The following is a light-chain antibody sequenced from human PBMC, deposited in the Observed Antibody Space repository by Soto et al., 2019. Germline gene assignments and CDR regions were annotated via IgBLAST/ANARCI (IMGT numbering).Light chain of an antibody. J-gene: IGKJ1*01. CDR2: DAS. V-gene: IGKV3-15*01. CDR3: QHYDVWPLT. CDR1: QSVSSH. Sequence: EIVLTQSPATLSVSPGGGATLSCRASQSVSSHLAWYQQKPGQGPRLLIYDASTRATGIPARFSGSGSGTEFTLTISSLKSEDFRVYYCQHYDVWPLTLGQGTKVDIK.